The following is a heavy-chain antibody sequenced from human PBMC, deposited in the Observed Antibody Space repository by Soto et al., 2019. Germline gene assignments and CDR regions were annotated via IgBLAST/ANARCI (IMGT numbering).Heavy chain of an antibody. J-gene: IGHJ2*01. CDR2: IIPIFGTA. V-gene: IGHV1-69*06. CDR3: ARVLYSVVSGVWWYFDL. CDR1: GGTFSSYA. D-gene: IGHD2-21*01. Sequence: QVQLVQSGAEVKKPGSSVKVSCKASGGTFSSYAISWVRQAPGQGLEWMGGIIPIFGTANYAQKFQGRVTITEDKSTSTAYMELSSVKSEDRGVKYCARVLYSVVSGVWWYFDLWGRGTMVTVSS.